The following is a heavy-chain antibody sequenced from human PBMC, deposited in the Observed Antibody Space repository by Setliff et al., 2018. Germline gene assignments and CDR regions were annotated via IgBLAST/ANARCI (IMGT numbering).Heavy chain of an antibody. CDR1: GYPFTDYY. D-gene: IGHD5-18*01. Sequence: GASVKVSCKTSGYPFTDYYIHWVRQAPGQGLEWMGRINPNSGATNFAQKFQGRVTMTRDTSISTAYMDLSRLRSDDTAVYYCAAIGLDTAMITGVLFDFWGQGTLVTVSS. V-gene: IGHV1-2*06. CDR3: AAIGLDTAMITGVLFDF. J-gene: IGHJ4*02. CDR2: INPNSGAT.